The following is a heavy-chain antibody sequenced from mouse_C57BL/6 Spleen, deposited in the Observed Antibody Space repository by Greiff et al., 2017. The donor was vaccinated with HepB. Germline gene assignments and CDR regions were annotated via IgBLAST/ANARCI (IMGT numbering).Heavy chain of an antibody. V-gene: IGHV14-3*01. J-gene: IGHJ1*03. CDR3: ARSYYGSSYVGWYFDV. CDR1: GFNIKNTY. Sequence: VHVKQSVAELVRPGASVKLSCTASGFNIKNTYMHWVKQRPEQGLEWIGRIDPANGNTKYAPKFQGKATITADTSSNTAYLQLSSLTSEDTAIYYCARSYYGSSYVGWYFDVWGTGTTVTVSS. D-gene: IGHD1-1*01. CDR2: IDPANGNT.